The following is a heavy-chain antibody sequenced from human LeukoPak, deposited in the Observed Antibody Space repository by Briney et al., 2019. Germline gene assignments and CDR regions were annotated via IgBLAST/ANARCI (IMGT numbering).Heavy chain of an antibody. J-gene: IGHJ4*02. CDR2: ISSNGGST. Sequence: GGSLRLSSAASGFTFSSYAMHWVRQAPGKGLEYVSAISSNGGSTYYANSVKGRFTISRDNSKNTLYLQMGSLRAEDMAVYYCARGRRAYYDSSGYYYYFDYWGQGTLVTVSS. D-gene: IGHD3-22*01. CDR3: ARGRRAYYDSSGYYYYFDY. CDR1: GFTFSSYA. V-gene: IGHV3-64*01.